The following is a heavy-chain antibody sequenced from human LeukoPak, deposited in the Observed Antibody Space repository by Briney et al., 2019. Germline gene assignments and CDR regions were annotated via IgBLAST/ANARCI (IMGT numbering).Heavy chain of an antibody. Sequence: SQTLSLTCTVSGGSISSGGYYWSWIRQHPGKGLEWIGYIYYSGSTYYNPSLKSRVTISVGTSKNQFSLKLSSVTAADTAVYYCARVFGYSGFKAFDYWGQGTLVTVSS. D-gene: IGHD5-12*01. J-gene: IGHJ4*02. CDR1: GGSISSGGYY. CDR3: ARVFGYSGFKAFDY. V-gene: IGHV4-31*03. CDR2: IYYSGST.